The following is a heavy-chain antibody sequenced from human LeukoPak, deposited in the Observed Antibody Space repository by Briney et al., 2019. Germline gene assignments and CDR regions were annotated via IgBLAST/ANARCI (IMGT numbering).Heavy chain of an antibody. CDR2: INWNGGST. J-gene: IGHJ4*02. D-gene: IGHD1-26*01. Sequence: GGSLRLSCAASGFTFDDYGMSWVRQAPGKGLEWVSGINWNGGSTGYADSVKGRFTISRDNAKNSLYLQMNSLRAEDTAVYYCAKDRGGSGIYYYFDYWGQGTLVTVSS. V-gene: IGHV3-20*04. CDR3: AKDRGGSGIYYYFDY. CDR1: GFTFDDYG.